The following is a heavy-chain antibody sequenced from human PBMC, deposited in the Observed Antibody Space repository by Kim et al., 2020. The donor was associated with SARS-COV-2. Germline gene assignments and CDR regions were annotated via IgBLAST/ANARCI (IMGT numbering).Heavy chain of an antibody. D-gene: IGHD1-26*01. J-gene: IGHJ4*02. CDR2: IYPGDSDT. Sequence: GESLKISCKGSGYSFTSYWIGWVRQMPGKGLEWMGIIYPGDSDTRYSPSFQGQVTISADKSISTAYLQWSSLKASDTAMYYCARLTRASGSDQVAPFGYYRGQGTLVTVSS. CDR1: GYSFTSYW. CDR3: ARLTRASGSDQVAPFGYY. V-gene: IGHV5-51*01.